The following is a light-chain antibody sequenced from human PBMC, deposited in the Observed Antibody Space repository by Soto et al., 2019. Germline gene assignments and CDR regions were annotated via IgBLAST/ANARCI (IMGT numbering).Light chain of an antibody. V-gene: IGLV1-44*01. CDR1: SSNIGSNN. CDR2: SNN. CDR3: VAWDDSLNGQV. Sequence: QSVLTQPPSASGTPGQRVTISCSGSSSNIGSNNVNWYQQLPGTAHKLLNYSNNQRPSVVPNRFSGSKSGTSASLAISGLQSEYEADYYCVAWDDSLNGQVFGNGTELTVL. J-gene: IGLJ1*01.